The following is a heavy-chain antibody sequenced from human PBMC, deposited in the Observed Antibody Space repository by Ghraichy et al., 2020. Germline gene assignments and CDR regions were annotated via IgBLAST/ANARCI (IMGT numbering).Heavy chain of an antibody. J-gene: IGHJ4*02. V-gene: IGHV3-21*01. CDR3: ARDLPNVWGSYRPFDY. Sequence: GGSLRLSCAASGFTFSSYSMNWVRQAPGKGLEWVSSISSSSSYIYYADSVKGRFTISRDNAKNSLYLQMNSLRAEDTAVYYCARDLPNVWGSYRPFDYWGQGTLVTVSS. CDR1: GFTFSSYS. CDR2: ISSSSSYI. D-gene: IGHD3-16*02.